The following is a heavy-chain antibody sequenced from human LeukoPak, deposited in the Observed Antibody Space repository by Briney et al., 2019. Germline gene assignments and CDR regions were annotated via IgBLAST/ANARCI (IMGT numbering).Heavy chain of an antibody. D-gene: IGHD6-19*01. CDR2: ISSSSSYI. Sequence: GGSLRLSCAASGFTFSSYSMNWVRQAPGKGLEWVSSISSSSSYIYYADSVKGRFTISRDNAKNSLYLQMNSLRAEDTAVYYCARGPASGWSDYWGQGALVTVSS. CDR3: ARGPASGWSDY. J-gene: IGHJ4*02. CDR1: GFTFSSYS. V-gene: IGHV3-21*01.